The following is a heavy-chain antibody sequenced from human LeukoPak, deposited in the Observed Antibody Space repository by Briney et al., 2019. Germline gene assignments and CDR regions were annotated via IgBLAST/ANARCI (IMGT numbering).Heavy chain of an antibody. J-gene: IGHJ3*02. D-gene: IGHD2-2*01. CDR3: AREVGYCSSTSCYGDAFDI. CDR2: IYYSGST. CDR1: GGSLSSGDYY. Sequence: SQTLSLTCTVSGGSLSSGDYYWSWIRQPPGKGLEWIGYIYYSGSTYYNPSLKSRVTISVDTSKNQFSMKLSSVTATDTAVYYCAREVGYCSSTSCYGDAFDIWCQGTMVTVSS. V-gene: IGHV4-30-4*01.